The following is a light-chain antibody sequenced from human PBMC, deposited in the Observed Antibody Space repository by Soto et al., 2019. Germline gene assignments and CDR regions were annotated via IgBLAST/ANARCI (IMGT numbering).Light chain of an antibody. CDR2: GAS. Sequence: EIVLTQSPGTLSLSPGDRATLSCRASQSVSSSYLAWYQQKPGQAPRLLIYGASTRATGIPARFSGSGSGTEFTLTINSLQSEDFAVYYCQQYNTWPRTFGQGTKVDI. CDR1: QSVSSSY. CDR3: QQYNTWPRT. V-gene: IGKV3-15*01. J-gene: IGKJ1*01.